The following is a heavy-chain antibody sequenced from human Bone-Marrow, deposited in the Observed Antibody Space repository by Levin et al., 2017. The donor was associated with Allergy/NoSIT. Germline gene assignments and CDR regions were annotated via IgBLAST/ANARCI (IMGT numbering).Heavy chain of an antibody. Sequence: GESLKISCKASGYTFTSYGISWVRQAPGQGLEWMGWISAYNGNTNYAQKLQGRVTMTTDTSTSTAYMELRSLRSDDTAVYYCARDRDIVVVPVTNWFDPWGQGTLVTVSS. V-gene: IGHV1-18*01. J-gene: IGHJ5*02. CDR1: GYTFTSYG. CDR2: ISAYNGNT. CDR3: ARDRDIVVVPVTNWFDP. D-gene: IGHD2-2*01.